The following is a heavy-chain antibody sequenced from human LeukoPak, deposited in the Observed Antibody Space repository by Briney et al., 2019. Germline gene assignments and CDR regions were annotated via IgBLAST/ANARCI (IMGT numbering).Heavy chain of an antibody. D-gene: IGHD3/OR15-3a*01. V-gene: IGHV3-9*03. CDR1: GFTFHDYA. J-gene: IGHJ3*02. CDR3: AKGLGVASLIVDALDM. CDR2: ITWNSGSV. Sequence: PGGSLRFSCAASGFTFHDYAMHWVRQVPGKGLEWVSGITWNSGSVLYADSVRGRFTISRDNAKNSLYLQMNSLRPEDMAFYYCAKGLGVASLIVDALDMWGQGTMVTV.